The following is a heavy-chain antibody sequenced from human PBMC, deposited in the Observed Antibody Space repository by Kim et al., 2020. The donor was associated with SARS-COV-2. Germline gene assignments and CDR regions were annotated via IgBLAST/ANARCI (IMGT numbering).Heavy chain of an antibody. CDR3: AKDSLYCSSTSCSEYYYYYYGMDV. V-gene: IGHV3-23*01. D-gene: IGHD2-2*01. Sequence: GGSLRLSCAASGFTFSSYAMSWVRQAPGKGLEWVSAISGSGGSTYYADSVKGRFTISRDNSKNTLYLQMNSLRAEDTAVYYCAKDSLYCSSTSCSEYYYYYYGMDVWGQGTTVTVSS. CDR2: ISGSGGST. J-gene: IGHJ6*02. CDR1: GFTFSSYA.